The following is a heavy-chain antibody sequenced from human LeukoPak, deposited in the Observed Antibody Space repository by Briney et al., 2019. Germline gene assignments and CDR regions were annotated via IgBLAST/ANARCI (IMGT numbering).Heavy chain of an antibody. Sequence: SETLSLTCTVSGYSISSGYYWGWIRQPPGKGLEWIGNFYPSGTTYYNPSLKTRVTISVDTSKNQISLKLSSVTAADTAVYFCARAYSSSWYFNWFDPWGQGTLVTVSS. CDR1: GYSISSGYY. CDR2: FYPSGTT. V-gene: IGHV4-38-2*02. CDR3: ARAYSSSWYFNWFDP. J-gene: IGHJ5*02. D-gene: IGHD6-13*01.